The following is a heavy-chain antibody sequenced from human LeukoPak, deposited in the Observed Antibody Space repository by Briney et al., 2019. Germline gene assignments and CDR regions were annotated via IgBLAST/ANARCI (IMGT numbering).Heavy chain of an antibody. CDR1: GGSFSSYY. D-gene: IGHD2-21*02. CDR2: IYYSWST. J-gene: IGHJ3*02. Sequence: SETLSLTCTVSGGSFSSYYWSWIRQPPGKGLEWIGYIYYSWSTNYNPSLKSRVTISVDTSKNQFSLKLSSVTAADTAVYYCARDCGGDCHNAFDIWGQGTMVTVSS. V-gene: IGHV4-59*01. CDR3: ARDCGGDCHNAFDI.